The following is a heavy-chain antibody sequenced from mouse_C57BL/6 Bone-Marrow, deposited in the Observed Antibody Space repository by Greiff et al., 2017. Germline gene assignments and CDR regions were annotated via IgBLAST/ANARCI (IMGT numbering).Heavy chain of an antibody. J-gene: IGHJ3*01. Sequence: QVTLKVCGPGLLQPSQTLSLPCSFSGFSLSTFGMGVGWLRQPSGKGLVWLEHIWWDDDKYYNPALKSRLTISKDTSKNQVFLKIAHVDTADTATYYCARVYYYGRPPWFDYWGQGTLVTVSA. CDR2: IWWDDDK. CDR3: ARVYYYGRPPWFDY. CDR1: GFSLSTFGMG. V-gene: IGHV8-8*01. D-gene: IGHD1-1*01.